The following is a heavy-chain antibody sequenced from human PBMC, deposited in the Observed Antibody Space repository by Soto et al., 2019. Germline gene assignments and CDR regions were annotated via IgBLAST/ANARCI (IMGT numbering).Heavy chain of an antibody. V-gene: IGHV1-69*01. Sequence: QVQLVQSGAEVRKPGSSVMVSCKAPGGSFNKYIISCVRQAPGQGPEWMGGFVPVFGTAHYAQKFQGRVTITADESTTTVYMELSSLRSEDTAVYYCARDSLEWLSHRMDVWGQGTTVTVSS. CDR3: ARDSLEWLSHRMDV. D-gene: IGHD3-3*01. CDR1: GGSFNKYI. CDR2: FVPVFGTA. J-gene: IGHJ6*02.